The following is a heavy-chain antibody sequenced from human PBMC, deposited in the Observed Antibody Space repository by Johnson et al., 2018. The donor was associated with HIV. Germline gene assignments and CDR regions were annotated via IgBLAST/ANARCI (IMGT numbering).Heavy chain of an antibody. D-gene: IGHD6-13*01. CDR1: QFTFSNYG. J-gene: IGHJ3*02. CDR2: VSFAGTKK. Sequence: QVQLVESGGGVVQPGRSLRLSCAASQFTFSNYGMHWVRQAPGKGLVWVAGVSFAGTKKYYAASVKGRFTISSDNSKNTLYLQMCSLRAEDMAVYYCARGALSPAAPDAFDIWGQGTMVTVSS. CDR3: ARGALSPAAPDAFDI. V-gene: IGHV3-30*03.